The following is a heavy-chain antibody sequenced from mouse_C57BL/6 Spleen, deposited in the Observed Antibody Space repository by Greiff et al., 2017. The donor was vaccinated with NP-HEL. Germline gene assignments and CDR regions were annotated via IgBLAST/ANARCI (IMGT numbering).Heavy chain of an antibody. CDR2: IDPENGDT. D-gene: IGHD2-1*01. J-gene: IGHJ1*03. Sequence: EVQLQQSGAELVRPGASVKLSCTASGFNIKDDYMHWVKQRPEQGLEWIGWIDPENGDTEYASKFQGKATITADTSSNTAYLQLSSLTSEDTAVYYCTGNYSWYFDVWGTGTTVTVSS. V-gene: IGHV14-4*01. CDR3: TGNYSWYFDV. CDR1: GFNIKDDY.